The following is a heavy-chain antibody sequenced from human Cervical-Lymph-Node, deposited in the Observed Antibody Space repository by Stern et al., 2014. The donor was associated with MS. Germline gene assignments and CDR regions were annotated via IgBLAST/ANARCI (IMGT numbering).Heavy chain of an antibody. CDR1: GGSISSGAYY. V-gene: IGHV4-31*03. D-gene: IGHD4-17*01. Sequence: QVQLQESGPGLVKPSPTLSLTCTVSGGSISSGAYYWTRIPPHPGQGLEWLGYIYYSGSTYYNPSLKSRVTISVDTSKNQFSLKLSSVTAADTAVYYCARGKYGDLHDYWGQGTLVTVSS. J-gene: IGHJ4*02. CDR2: IYYSGST. CDR3: ARGKYGDLHDY.